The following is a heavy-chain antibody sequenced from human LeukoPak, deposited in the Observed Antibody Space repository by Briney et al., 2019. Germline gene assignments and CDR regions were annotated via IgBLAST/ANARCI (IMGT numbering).Heavy chain of an antibody. Sequence: GGSLRLSCAASGFTFSSYAMHWVRQAPGKGLEWVAVISYDGSNKYYADSVKGRFTISRDNSKNTLYLQMNSLRAEDTAVYYCAKAPEWELLGVLLDYWGQGTLVTVSS. D-gene: IGHD1-26*01. V-gene: IGHV3-30-3*01. CDR3: AKAPEWELLGVLLDY. CDR1: GFTFSSYA. J-gene: IGHJ4*02. CDR2: ISYDGSNK.